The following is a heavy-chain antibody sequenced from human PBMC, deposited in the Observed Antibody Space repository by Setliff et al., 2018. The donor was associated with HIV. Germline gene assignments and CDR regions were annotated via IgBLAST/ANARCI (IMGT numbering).Heavy chain of an antibody. CDR3: ARDFGGYCSSMSCPGLFDP. CDR2: ISAYNGNT. CDR1: GYTFTSNG. D-gene: IGHD2-2*01. J-gene: IGHJ5*02. V-gene: IGHV1-18*01. Sequence: GASVKVSCKTSGYTFTSNGISWVRQAPGQGLEWMGWISAYNGNTNYAQTFQGRVTMTTDESTSTAYMELSGLRSEDTAVYYCARDFGGYCSSMSCPGLFDPWGQGTLVTVSS.